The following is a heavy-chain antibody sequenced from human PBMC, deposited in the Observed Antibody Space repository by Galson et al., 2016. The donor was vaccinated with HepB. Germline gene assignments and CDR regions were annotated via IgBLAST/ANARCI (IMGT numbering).Heavy chain of an antibody. J-gene: IGHJ6*02. V-gene: IGHV1-69*06. Sequence: SVKVSCKASGDTFSSYAVTWVRQAPGQGLEWVGGIIPIFGTTNYAQNLQGRVTITADRSTSTAYMELSSLRSEDTAVYYCARGVYSGRGDFYYYFGLDVWGQGTTVTVSS. D-gene: IGHD3/OR15-3a*01. CDR2: IIPIFGTT. CDR3: ARGVYSGRGDFYYYFGLDV. CDR1: GDTFSSYA.